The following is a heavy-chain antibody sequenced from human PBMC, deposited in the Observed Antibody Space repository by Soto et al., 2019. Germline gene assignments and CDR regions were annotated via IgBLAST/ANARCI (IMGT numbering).Heavy chain of an antibody. V-gene: IGHV2-70*11. J-gene: IGHJ4*02. CDR1: GFSLSTSGIS. Sequence: SGATLVNPTETLTLTCSFSGFSLSTSGISVSWIRQPPGKALEWLARIDWDDDKYYNTSLRTRLTISKDTSKREVVLTVTNTDPVDTATYYCARSYYDIMTGMYYFDYWGQGTLVTVSS. D-gene: IGHD3-9*01. CDR3: ARSYYDIMTGMYYFDY. CDR2: IDWDDDK.